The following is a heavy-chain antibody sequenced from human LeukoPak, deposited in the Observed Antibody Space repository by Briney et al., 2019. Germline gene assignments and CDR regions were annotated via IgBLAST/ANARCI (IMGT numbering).Heavy chain of an antibody. V-gene: IGHV3-66*01. CDR1: GFTVSSNY. Sequence: GGPLRLSCAASGFTVSSNYMSWVRQAPGMGLEWVSVIFSGGTTYYADSVKGRFTISRDNSKNTLYLQVNSLRAEDTAVYYCGYFDPPTGYWGQGTLVTVSS. D-gene: IGHD3-9*01. J-gene: IGHJ1*01. CDR3: GYFDPPTGY. CDR2: IFSGGTT.